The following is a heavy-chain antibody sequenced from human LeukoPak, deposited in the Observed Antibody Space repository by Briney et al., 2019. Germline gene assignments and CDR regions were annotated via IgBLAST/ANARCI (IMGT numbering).Heavy chain of an antibody. Sequence: PGGSLRLSCAASGFRFSNFAMSWVRQAPGKGLEWVSLIIGSSGDTLYADSVKGRFTISRDISKNRLYLQMNSLRAEDTALYYCAKGAYDYIEMGYFDDWGQGTPVTVSS. J-gene: IGHJ4*02. CDR3: AKGAYDYIEMGYFDD. CDR2: IIGSSGDT. D-gene: IGHD5-12*01. V-gene: IGHV3-23*01. CDR1: GFRFSNFA.